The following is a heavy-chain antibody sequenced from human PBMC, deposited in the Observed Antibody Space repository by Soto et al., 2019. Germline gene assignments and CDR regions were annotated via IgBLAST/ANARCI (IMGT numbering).Heavy chain of an antibody. D-gene: IGHD6-19*01. CDR2: ISGSGGIT. J-gene: IGHJ4*02. Sequence: VGSLRLSCAASGFMFSNYAMNWVRQAPGKGLEWVSAISGSGGITYYADSVKGRFTISRDNSKNTLYLQMNSLRAEDTAVYYCAKAEKSSAVAGYFDSWGQGTLVTVSS. V-gene: IGHV3-23*01. CDR3: AKAEKSSAVAGYFDS. CDR1: GFMFSNYA.